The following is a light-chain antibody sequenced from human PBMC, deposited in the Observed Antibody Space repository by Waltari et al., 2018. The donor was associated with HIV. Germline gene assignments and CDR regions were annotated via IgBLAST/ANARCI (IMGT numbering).Light chain of an antibody. CDR1: ALATQN. Sequence: SYELKQPPSVSVSPGQTATITCSGDALATQNGFWYQQKAGHAPLVIIYKDSERPSGIPERISGSSSGTTVTLTIREVQAEDEADYYCQSTDSSGSYVFGSGTKVTVL. J-gene: IGLJ1*01. CDR2: KDS. V-gene: IGLV3-25*03. CDR3: QSTDSSGSYV.